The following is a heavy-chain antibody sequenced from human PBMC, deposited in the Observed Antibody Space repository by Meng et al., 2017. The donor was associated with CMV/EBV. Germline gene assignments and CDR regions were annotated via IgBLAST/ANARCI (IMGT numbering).Heavy chain of an antibody. V-gene: IGHV4-59*01. Sequence: GSLSLTCTVSGGSISSYYWSWIRQPPGKGLEWIGYIYYSGNTNYNPSLKSRVTISVDTSKNQFSLKLSSVTAADTAVYYCARDMEGRYSSSFSSFWLELSGMDVWGQGTTVTVSS. CDR3: ARDMEGRYSSSFSSFWLELSGMDV. D-gene: IGHD6-6*01. CDR1: GGSISSYY. CDR2: IYYSGNT. J-gene: IGHJ6*02.